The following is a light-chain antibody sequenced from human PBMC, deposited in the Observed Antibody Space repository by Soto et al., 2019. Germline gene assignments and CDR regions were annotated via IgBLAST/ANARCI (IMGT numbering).Light chain of an antibody. CDR1: QSVSSY. J-gene: IGKJ1*01. V-gene: IGKV3-11*01. Sequence: EIVLTQSPATLSLSPGERATLSCRASQSVSSYLAWYQQKPVQAPRLLIYDASNRATGIPARFSGSGSGTYFTLTISSLEPEDFAVYYCQQRSNWPWTFGQGTKVDIK. CDR3: QQRSNWPWT. CDR2: DAS.